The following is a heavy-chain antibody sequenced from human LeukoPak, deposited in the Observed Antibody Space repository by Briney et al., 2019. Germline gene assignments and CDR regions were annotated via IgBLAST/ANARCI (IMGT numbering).Heavy chain of an antibody. CDR2: IYHSGST. D-gene: IGHD6-19*01. CDR1: GYSISSGYY. Sequence: SETLSLTCTVSGYSISSGYYWGWIRQPPGKGLEWIGSIYHSGSTYYSPSLKSRVTISVDKSKNQFSLKLSSVTAADTAVYYCVRHVIAVAGFDYWGQGTLVTVSS. J-gene: IGHJ4*02. V-gene: IGHV4-38-2*02. CDR3: VRHVIAVAGFDY.